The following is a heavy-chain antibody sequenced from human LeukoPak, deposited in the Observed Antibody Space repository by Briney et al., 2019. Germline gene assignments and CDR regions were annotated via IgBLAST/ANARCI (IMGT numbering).Heavy chain of an antibody. V-gene: IGHV1-69*06. CDR2: IIPIFGTA. CDR1: GGTFSSCA. J-gene: IGHJ4*02. D-gene: IGHD3-9*01. CDR3: ARDSLTGYYEWDY. Sequence: ASVKVSCKASGGTFSSCAISWVRQAPGQGLEWMGGIIPIFGTANYAQKFQGRVTITADKSTSTAYMELSSLRSEDTAVYYCARDSLTGYYEWDYWGQGTLVTVSS.